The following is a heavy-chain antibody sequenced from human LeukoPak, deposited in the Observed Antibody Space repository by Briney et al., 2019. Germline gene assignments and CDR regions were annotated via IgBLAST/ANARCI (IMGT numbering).Heavy chain of an antibody. D-gene: IGHD1-26*01. CDR3: ARARWELPPSGWFDP. Sequence: ASVKVSCKASGYTFTSYGISWVRQAPGQGLEWMGWISAYNGNTNYAQKLQGRVTMTTDTSTSTAYMELRSLRSDDTAVYYCARARWELPPSGWFDPWGQGTLVTVSS. CDR1: GYTFTSYG. CDR2: ISAYNGNT. V-gene: IGHV1-18*01. J-gene: IGHJ5*02.